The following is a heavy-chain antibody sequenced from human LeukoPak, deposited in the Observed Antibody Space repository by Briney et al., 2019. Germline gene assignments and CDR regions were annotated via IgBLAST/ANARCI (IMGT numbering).Heavy chain of an antibody. CDR2: ISGSGSGGST. Sequence: GGSLRLSCGASGFTFSNSAMSWVRQAPGKGLEWVSSISGSGSGGSTYYADSVKGRFTISRDNSKNTLYLQMNSLRAEDTAVYYCASFSTSSAFDIWGQGTVVTVSS. CDR3: ASFSTSSAFDI. J-gene: IGHJ3*02. V-gene: IGHV3-23*01. D-gene: IGHD2-2*01. CDR1: GFTFSNSA.